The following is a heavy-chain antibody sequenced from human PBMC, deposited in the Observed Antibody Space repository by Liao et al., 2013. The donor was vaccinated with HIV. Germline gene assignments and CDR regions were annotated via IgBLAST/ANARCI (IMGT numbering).Heavy chain of an antibody. Sequence: QVQLQESGPGLVKPSQTLSLTCTVSGGSISSGSYYWSWIRQPAGKGLEWIGRIYTSGSTNYNPSLKSRVTISVDTSKNQFSLKLSSVTAADTAVYYCARGLTRYYFDYWGQGTLVTVSS. V-gene: IGHV4-61*02. CDR1: GGSISSGSYY. D-gene: IGHD4/OR15-4a*01. J-gene: IGHJ4*02. CDR2: IYTSGST. CDR3: ARGLTRYYFDY.